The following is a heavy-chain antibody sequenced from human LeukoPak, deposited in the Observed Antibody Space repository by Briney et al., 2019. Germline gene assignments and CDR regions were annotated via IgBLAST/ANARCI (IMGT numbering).Heavy chain of an antibody. V-gene: IGHV3-21*01. D-gene: IGHD2-2*01. CDR3: ARDHRSSTGSHAFDI. J-gene: IGHJ3*02. CDR1: GFTFSSYS. CDR2: ISSSSSYI. Sequence: GGSLRLSCAASGFTFSSYSMNWVRQAPGKGLEGVSSISSSSSYIYYADSVKGRFTISRDNAKSSLYLQMNGLRAEDTAVYYCARDHRSSTGSHAFDIWGQGTMVTVSS.